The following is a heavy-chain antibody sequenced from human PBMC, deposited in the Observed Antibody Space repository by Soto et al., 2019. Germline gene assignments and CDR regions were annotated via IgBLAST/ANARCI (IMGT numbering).Heavy chain of an antibody. V-gene: IGHV1-18*04. CDR2: ISAYNGNT. Sequence: QVQLVQSGAEVKKPGASVKVSCKASGYTLTSYGISWVRQAPGQGLEWMGWISAYNGNTNYAQKLQGRVTMTTDTSTSTAYMELRSLRSDDTAVYYCARDHPPSYCSSTSCPPWYYYYGMDVWGQGTTVTVSS. CDR3: ARDHPPSYCSSTSCPPWYYYYGMDV. J-gene: IGHJ6*02. CDR1: GYTLTSYG. D-gene: IGHD2-2*01.